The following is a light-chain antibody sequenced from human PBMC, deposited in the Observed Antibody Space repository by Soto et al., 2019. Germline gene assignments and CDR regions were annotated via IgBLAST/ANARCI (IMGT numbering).Light chain of an antibody. Sequence: QSALTQPASVSGSPGQSITVSCTGTSSDIGRYNYVSWYQRHPGKAPKLMIYDVNKRPSGVSNRFSGSKSANTASLTISGLQAEDEADYYCSSYTTSTSYVFGTGTQVTVL. CDR3: SSYTTSTSYV. CDR1: SSDIGRYNY. CDR2: DVN. J-gene: IGLJ1*01. V-gene: IGLV2-14*03.